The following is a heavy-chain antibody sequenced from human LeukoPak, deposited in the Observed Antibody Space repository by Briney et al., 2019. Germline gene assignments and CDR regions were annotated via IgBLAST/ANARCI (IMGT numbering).Heavy chain of an antibody. CDR3: ARSSPGAFYPYCSSTSCYSWFDP. Sequence: SETLSLTCTDSGGSISSYYWSWIRQPPGKGLEWIGYIYYSGSTNYNPSLKSRVTISVDTSKNQFSLKLSSVTAADTAVYYCARSSPGAFYPYCSSTSCYSWFDPWGQGTLVTVSS. J-gene: IGHJ5*02. CDR1: GGSISSYY. CDR2: IYYSGST. V-gene: IGHV4-59*01. D-gene: IGHD2-2*02.